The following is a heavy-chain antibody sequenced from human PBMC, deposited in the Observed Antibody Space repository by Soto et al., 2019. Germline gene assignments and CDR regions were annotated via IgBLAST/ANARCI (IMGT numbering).Heavy chain of an antibody. CDR2: IYYSGST. CDR3: ARDITEGGYYDSSGFSDAFDI. Sequence: QVQLQESGPGLVKPSQTLSLTCTVSGGSISSGDYYWSWIRQPPGKGLEWIGYIYYSGSTYYNPSLQSRVTISVDTSKNQFSLKLSSVTAADTAVYYCARDITEGGYYDSSGFSDAFDIWGQGTNGHRLF. V-gene: IGHV4-30-4*01. CDR1: GGSISSGDYY. J-gene: IGHJ3*02. D-gene: IGHD3-22*01.